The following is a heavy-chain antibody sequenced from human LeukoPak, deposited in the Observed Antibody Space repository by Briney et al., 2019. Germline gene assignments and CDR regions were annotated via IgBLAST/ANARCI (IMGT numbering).Heavy chain of an antibody. D-gene: IGHD3-22*01. CDR2: INPSGGST. Sequence: ASVKVSCKASGYTFTSYYMHWVRQAPGQGLEWMGIINPSGGSTSYAQKFQGRVTMTRDTSTSTVYMELSSLRSEDTAVYYCARSRSDSSGYYHDFDYWGQGTLVTVSS. V-gene: IGHV1-46*01. J-gene: IGHJ4*02. CDR3: ARSRSDSSGYYHDFDY. CDR1: GYTFTSYY.